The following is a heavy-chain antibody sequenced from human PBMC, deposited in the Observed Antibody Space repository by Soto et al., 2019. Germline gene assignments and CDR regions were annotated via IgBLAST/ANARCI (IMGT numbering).Heavy chain of an antibody. D-gene: IGHD3-22*01. CDR2: ILYDGINK. Sequence: PGGSLRLSCAASGFILSNNAMHWVRQAPGKGLEWVAVILYDGINKYYAESVRGRFTISRDKSENTLYLEMNTMISEDTALYSCARDSSSGWVNFSSWGQGTLVTVSS. CDR3: ARDSSSGWVNFSS. J-gene: IGHJ4*02. CDR1: GFILSNNA. V-gene: IGHV3-30*03.